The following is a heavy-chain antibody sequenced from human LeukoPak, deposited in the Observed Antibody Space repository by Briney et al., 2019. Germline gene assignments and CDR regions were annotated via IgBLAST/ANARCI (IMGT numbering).Heavy chain of an antibody. CDR3: ARDYHDSTGYYYF. V-gene: IGHV3-48*01. CDR2: ISSSGGTI. CDR1: GFTFSSYS. J-gene: IGHJ4*02. D-gene: IGHD3-22*01. Sequence: GGSLRLSCAASGFTFSSYSMNWLRQAPGKGLEWVSYISSSGGTIKYPDSVKGRFTVSRDNAENSLFLQMNSLRAEDTAVYYCARDYHDSTGYYYFWGQGTLVTVSS.